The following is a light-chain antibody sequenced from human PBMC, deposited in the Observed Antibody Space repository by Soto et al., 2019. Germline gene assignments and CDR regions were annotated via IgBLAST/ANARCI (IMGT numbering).Light chain of an antibody. CDR1: SSDVGSYNL. CDR2: EGS. J-gene: IGLJ2*01. V-gene: IGLV2-23*01. CDR3: CSYAGSSPRVV. Sequence: QSALTQPASVSGSPGQSITISCTGTSSDVGSYNLVSWYQQHPGKAPKLMIYEGSKRPSGVSNRFSGSKSGNTASLTISGLQAEDEADYYCCSYAGSSPRVVFGGGTKVTVL.